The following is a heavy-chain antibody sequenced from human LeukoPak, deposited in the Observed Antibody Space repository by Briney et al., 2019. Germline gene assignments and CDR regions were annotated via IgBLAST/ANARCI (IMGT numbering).Heavy chain of an antibody. J-gene: IGHJ4*02. D-gene: IGHD6-19*01. CDR3: AKSRGSGWSIDY. CDR2: ISGSGGST. Sequence: GGSLRLSCAASGFTFSSYGMSWVRQAPGKGLEWVSAISGSGGSTYYADSVRGRFTISRDNSKNTLYLQMNSLRAEDTAVYYCAKSRGSGWSIDYWGQGTLVTVSS. V-gene: IGHV3-23*01. CDR1: GFTFSSYG.